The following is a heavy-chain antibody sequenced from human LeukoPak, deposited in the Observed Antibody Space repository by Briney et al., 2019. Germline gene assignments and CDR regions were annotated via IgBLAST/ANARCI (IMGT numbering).Heavy chain of an antibody. D-gene: IGHD3-22*01. CDR3: ARGYYYDSSGGSGLWGTR. J-gene: IGHJ4*02. Sequence: PGGSLRLSCAASGFTFSSYWMSWVRQAPGKGLEWVANIKQDGSEKYYVDSVKGRFTISRDNAKNSLYPQMNSLRAEDTAVYYCARGYYYDSSGGSGLWGTRWGQGTLVTVSS. CDR1: GFTFSSYW. CDR2: IKQDGSEK. V-gene: IGHV3-7*01.